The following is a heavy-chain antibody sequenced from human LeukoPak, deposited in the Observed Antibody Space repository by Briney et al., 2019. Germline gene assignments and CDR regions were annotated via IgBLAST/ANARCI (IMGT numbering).Heavy chain of an antibody. CDR2: IYYSGST. D-gene: IGHD3-22*01. CDR3: ARGISGSKYYYYYYMDV. V-gene: IGHV4-59*01. Sequence: SETLSLTCTVSGGSISSYYWSWIRQPPGKGLEWIGYIYYSGSTNYNPSLKSRVTISVDTSKNQFSLKLNSVTAADTAVYYCARGISGSKYYYYYYMDVWGKGTTVTVSS. J-gene: IGHJ6*03. CDR1: GGSISSYY.